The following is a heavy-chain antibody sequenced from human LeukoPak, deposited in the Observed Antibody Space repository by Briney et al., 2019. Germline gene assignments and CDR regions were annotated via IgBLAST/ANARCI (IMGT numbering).Heavy chain of an antibody. Sequence: SGPTLVNPTQTLTLTCTFSGFSLSTSGVGVGWIRQPPGKALEWLALIYWNDDKRYSPSLKSRLTITKDTSKNQVVLTMTNMDPVDTATYFCAHSWMTTISNRWFDPWGQGTLVTVSS. CDR2: IYWNDDK. CDR3: AHSWMTTISNRWFDP. D-gene: IGHD4-11*01. J-gene: IGHJ5*02. CDR1: GFSLSTSGVG. V-gene: IGHV2-5*01.